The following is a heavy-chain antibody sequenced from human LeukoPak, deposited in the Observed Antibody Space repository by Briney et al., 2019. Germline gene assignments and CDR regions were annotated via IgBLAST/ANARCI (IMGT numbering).Heavy chain of an antibody. V-gene: IGHV1-18*01. J-gene: IGHJ3*01. Sequence: ASVKVSCKASGYMFAVFGITWVRQAPGQGLEWMGSIGVHNGDTNYAQKFQGRLTMTTDTSATTAYMELRSLKSDDTAVYHCARDRYDVGVAFDFWGQGTMVTVSS. CDR3: ARDRYDVGVAFDF. CDR2: IGVHNGDT. CDR1: GYMFAVFG. D-gene: IGHD3-9*01.